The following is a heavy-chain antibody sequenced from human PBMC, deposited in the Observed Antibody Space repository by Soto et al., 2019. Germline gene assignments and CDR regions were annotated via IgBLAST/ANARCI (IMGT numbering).Heavy chain of an antibody. V-gene: IGHV3-23*01. CDR1: GFTFSSYA. D-gene: IGHD3-3*01. CDR3: AKVGEREWLSLYWYFHF. CDR2: ISGSGGST. J-gene: IGHJ2*01. Sequence: EVQLLESGGGLIQPGGSLRLSCAASGFTFSSYAMSWVRQAPGKGLEWVSVISGSGGSTYYADSVKGRFTISRDNSKNTLYLQMNSLRGEDTAIYYCAKVGEREWLSLYWYFHFWGRGTLVTVSS.